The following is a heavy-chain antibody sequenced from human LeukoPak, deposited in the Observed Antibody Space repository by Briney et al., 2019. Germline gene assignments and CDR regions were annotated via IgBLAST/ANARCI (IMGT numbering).Heavy chain of an antibody. J-gene: IGHJ4*02. CDR3: ARGVEPLAANTLAY. Sequence: PGGSLRLSCAASGFTVITNDMTWVRQAPGKGLDWVSVLYSDGNTKYADSVQGRFAISRDNSKNTLYLEMNSLSPDDTVVYYCARGVEPLAANTLAYWGQGTLVTVSS. CDR1: GFTVITND. D-gene: IGHD1-14*01. CDR2: LYSDGNT. V-gene: IGHV3-53*01.